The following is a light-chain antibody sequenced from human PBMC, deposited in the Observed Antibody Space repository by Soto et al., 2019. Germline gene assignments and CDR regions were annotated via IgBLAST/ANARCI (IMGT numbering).Light chain of an antibody. CDR1: QSANSN. CDR3: QQYHNWPPLT. V-gene: IGKV3-15*01. Sequence: EIVMKQSPATLSVSAGERATLSCRASQSANSNLAWYQQKPGQAPRLLIYDASTRATGIPARFSGSGSGTEFTLTISSLQSEDSAVYYCQQYHNWPPLTFGGGTKVEI. CDR2: DAS. J-gene: IGKJ4*01.